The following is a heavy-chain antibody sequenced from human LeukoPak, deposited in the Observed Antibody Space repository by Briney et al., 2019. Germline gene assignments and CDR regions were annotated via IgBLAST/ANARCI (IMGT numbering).Heavy chain of an antibody. Sequence: SGGSLRLSCAASGFIFSSYGMHWVRQAPGKGLEWVAVIWFDGSNKYYADSVKGRFTISRDNSKNTLYLQMNSLRAEDTAVYYCARDRGDYPLGYWGQGTLVTVSS. J-gene: IGHJ4*02. D-gene: IGHD4-17*01. V-gene: IGHV3-33*01. CDR1: GFIFSSYG. CDR2: IWFDGSNK. CDR3: ARDRGDYPLGY.